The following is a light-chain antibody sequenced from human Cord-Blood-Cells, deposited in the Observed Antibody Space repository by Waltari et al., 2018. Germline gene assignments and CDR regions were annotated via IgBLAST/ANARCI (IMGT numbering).Light chain of an antibody. V-gene: IGLV2-14*01. CDR2: VVS. Sequence: QSALTQPASVSGSPGQSITISCTGTSSDVGGYNYVSWYQQHPGKAPKLMIYVVSNRPSGVSNRFSGSKSGNTASLTISGLQAEDEADYYCSSYTSSYVFGTGTKVTVL. CDR3: SSYTSSYV. J-gene: IGLJ1*01. CDR1: SSDVGGYNY.